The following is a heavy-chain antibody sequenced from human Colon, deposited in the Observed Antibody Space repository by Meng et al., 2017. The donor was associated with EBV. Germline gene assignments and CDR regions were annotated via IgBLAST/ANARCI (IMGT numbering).Heavy chain of an antibody. Sequence: QVQRQRWGAGLLKPSETLSLTCAVYGGSFSGYYWSWIRQPPEQWLEWIGEINHSGSTNYNPSLKSRVTISVDTSKKQFSLKLSSVTAADTAVYYCARGPGGSYYLYYFDYWGQGTLVTVSS. CDR1: GGSFSGYY. CDR3: ARGPGGSYYLYYFDY. J-gene: IGHJ4*02. V-gene: IGHV4-34*01. D-gene: IGHD1-26*01. CDR2: INHSGST.